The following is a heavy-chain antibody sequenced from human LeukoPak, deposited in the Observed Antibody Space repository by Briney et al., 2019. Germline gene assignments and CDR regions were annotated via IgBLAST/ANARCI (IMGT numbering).Heavy chain of an antibody. CDR2: ISNDGGGT. Sequence: GGSLRLSCAASGFIFNNYGLIWVRQAPGKGLEWVSAISNDGGGTTYADFVKGRFTISRDNSKNTLFLQMNSLRAEDTALYYCAKGGSGYFLDLWGQGALVTVSS. J-gene: IGHJ5*02. CDR3: AKGGSGYFLDL. D-gene: IGHD3-22*01. CDR1: GFIFNNYG. V-gene: IGHV3-23*01.